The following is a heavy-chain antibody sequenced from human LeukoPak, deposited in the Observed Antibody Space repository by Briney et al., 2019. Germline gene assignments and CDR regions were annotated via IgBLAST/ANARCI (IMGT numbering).Heavy chain of an antibody. V-gene: IGHV3-15*01. Sequence: GGSLRLSCAASGFTFSNAWMSWVRQAPGKGLEWVGRIKSKTDGGTTDYAAPGKGRFTISRDDSKNTQYLQMNSLKTEDTAVYYCTTSRHPYYYGSGGYCFDYWGQGTLVTVSS. CDR3: TTSRHPYYYGSGGYCFDY. D-gene: IGHD3-10*01. CDR1: GFTFSNAW. CDR2: IKSKTDGGTT. J-gene: IGHJ4*02.